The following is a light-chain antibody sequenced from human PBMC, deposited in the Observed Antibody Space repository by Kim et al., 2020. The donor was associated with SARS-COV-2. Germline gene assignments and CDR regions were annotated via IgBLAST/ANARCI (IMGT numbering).Light chain of an antibody. CDR1: SSDSGSYDL. CDR2: QLT. J-gene: IGLJ2*01. V-gene: IGLV2-23*02. CDR3: CSYARGNPVI. Sequence: QSALTQPASLSVSPGQSITISCSGTSSDSGSYDLVSWYQQHPGKAPKLVIYQLTKRASGVSNRFSGSKSGNTDSLTISGPQAEDEADYYCCSYARGNPVIFGGGTQLTVL.